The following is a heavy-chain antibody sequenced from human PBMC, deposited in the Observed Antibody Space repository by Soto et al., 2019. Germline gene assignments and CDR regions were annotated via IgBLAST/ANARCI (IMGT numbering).Heavy chain of an antibody. CDR3: ARDRGSRWLQFCCSYYYGMDV. CDR2: IIPIFGTA. J-gene: IGHJ6*02. D-gene: IGHD5-12*01. V-gene: IGHV1-69*13. Sequence: WASVKVSCKASGGTFSSYAISWVRQAPGQGLEWMGGIIPIFGTANYAQKFQGRVTITADESTSTAYMELSSLRSEDTAVYYCARDRGSRWLQFCCSYYYGMDVWGQGTTVTVSS. CDR1: GGTFSSYA.